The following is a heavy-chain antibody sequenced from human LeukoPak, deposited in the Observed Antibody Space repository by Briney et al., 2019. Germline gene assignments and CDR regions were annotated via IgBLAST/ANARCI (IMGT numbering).Heavy chain of an antibody. CDR1: GFTFSSYS. J-gene: IGHJ6*02. CDR3: ATGRGSYGGYYYGMDV. CDR2: ISSSSSYI. Sequence: GGSLRLSCAASGFTFSSYSMNWVRQAPGKGLEWVSSISSSSSYIYYADSVKGRFTISRDNAKNSLYLQMNSLRAEDTAVYYCATGRGSYGGYYYGMDVWGQGTTVTVSS. V-gene: IGHV3-21*01. D-gene: IGHD1-26*01.